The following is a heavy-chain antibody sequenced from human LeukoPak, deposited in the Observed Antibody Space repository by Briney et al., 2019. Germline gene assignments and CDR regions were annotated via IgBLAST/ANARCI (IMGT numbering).Heavy chain of an antibody. V-gene: IGHV3-23*01. D-gene: IGHD1-1*01. CDR2: ISDSGDGT. CDR3: AKDNAPGNWHTPSDF. CDR1: GFTFRTYA. J-gene: IGHJ4*02. Sequence: GGSLRLSCAASGFTFRTYAMSGVRQAPGKGPEWVSGISDSGDGTYYAESVKGRFTISRDNSKNTVFLQMNSLRADDTAKYYCAKDNAPGNWHTPSDFWGQGTLVTVSS.